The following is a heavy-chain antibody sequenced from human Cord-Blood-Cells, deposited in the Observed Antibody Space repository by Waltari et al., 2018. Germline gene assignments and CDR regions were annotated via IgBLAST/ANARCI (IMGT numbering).Heavy chain of an antibody. J-gene: IGHJ3*02. CDR1: GFTFSSYW. CDR2: IKQDGSEK. CDR3: ARVITFGGVIVIKRVDAFDI. Sequence: EVQLVESGGGLVQPGGSLRLSCAASGFTFSSYWMSWVRQAPGRGLEWVANIKQDGSEKYYVDSVKGRFTISRDNAKNSLYLQMNSLRAEDTAVYYCARVITFGGVIVIKRVDAFDIWGQGTMVTVSS. D-gene: IGHD3-16*02. V-gene: IGHV3-7*04.